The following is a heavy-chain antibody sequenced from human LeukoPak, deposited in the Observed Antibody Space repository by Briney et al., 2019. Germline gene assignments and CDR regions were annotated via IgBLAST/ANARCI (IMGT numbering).Heavy chain of an antibody. J-gene: IGHJ6*02. D-gene: IGHD3-10*01. CDR2: MNPNSGNT. CDR3: ARGGESLPHNLKYYYYCYGMDV. Sequence: ASVKVSCKASGYTFTSYDINWVRQATGQGLEWMGWMNPNSGNTGYAQKFQGRVTMTRNTSISTAYMELSSLRSEDTAVYYCARGGESLPHNLKYYYYCYGMDVWGQGTTVTVSS. CDR1: GYTFTSYD. V-gene: IGHV1-8*01.